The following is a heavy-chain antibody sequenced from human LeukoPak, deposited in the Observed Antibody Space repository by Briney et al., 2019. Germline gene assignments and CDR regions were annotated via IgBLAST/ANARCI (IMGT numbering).Heavy chain of an antibody. V-gene: IGHV3-7*01. CDR2: IKEDGSET. J-gene: IGHJ4*02. D-gene: IGHD2-15*01. CDR3: ARDWFCSGGSCFSRVY. CDR1: GFTFSLYW. Sequence: PGGSLRLSCSPSGFTFSLYWMSWVRQAPGKGLEWVAKIKEDGSETYHVDSVKGRFTISRDNAKNSLFLQMSNLRAEDTAVYYCARDWFCSGGSCFSRVYWGQGTLVTVSS.